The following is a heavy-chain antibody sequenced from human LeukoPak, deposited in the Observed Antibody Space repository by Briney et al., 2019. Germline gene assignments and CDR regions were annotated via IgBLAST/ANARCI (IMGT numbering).Heavy chain of an antibody. J-gene: IGHJ4*02. D-gene: IGHD3-10*01. CDR3: ARGGFSTMVRGVIIPFDY. V-gene: IGHV1-8*01. CDR1: GYTFTSYD. CDR2: MSPNSGNT. Sequence: ASVKVSCKASGYTFTSYDINWVRQATGQGLEWMGWMSPNSGNTGYAQKFQGRVTMTRNTSISTAYMELSSLRSEDTAVYYCARGGFSTMVRGVIIPFDYWGQGTLVTVSS.